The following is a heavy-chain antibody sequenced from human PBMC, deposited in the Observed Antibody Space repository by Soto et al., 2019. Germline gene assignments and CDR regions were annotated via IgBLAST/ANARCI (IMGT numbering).Heavy chain of an antibody. D-gene: IGHD3-22*01. Sequence: QVRLQESGPGLVKPSETLSLTCTVSGVSISSYYWSWIRQPPGKGLEWVGYIYYSGSTNYNPSLKSRVTISGDTSKYQFSMKLSSVTAADTAVYYCARGETYYYDSSGYYPIWGQGTMVTVSS. CDR2: IYYSGST. J-gene: IGHJ3*02. CDR1: GVSISSYY. CDR3: ARGETYYYDSSGYYPI. V-gene: IGHV4-59*01.